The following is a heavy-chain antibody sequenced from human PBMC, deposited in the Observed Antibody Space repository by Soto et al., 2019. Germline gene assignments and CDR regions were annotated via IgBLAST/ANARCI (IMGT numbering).Heavy chain of an antibody. Sequence: QVQLQESGPGLLRPSETLSLTCTVSGASITSGGHYWSWIRQYPGKLLEWISYSYSSGGTYFNPSLKSRFTLSAATSKDQFSLKISSVSAADTAVYYCVRDDGALAITHWRQGTLVTVSS. D-gene: IGHD3-22*01. CDR3: VRDDGALAITH. J-gene: IGHJ4*02. V-gene: IGHV4-31*03. CDR2: SYSSGGT. CDR1: GASITSGGHY.